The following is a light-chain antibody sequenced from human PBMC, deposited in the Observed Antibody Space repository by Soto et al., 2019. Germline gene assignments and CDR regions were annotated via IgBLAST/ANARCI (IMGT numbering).Light chain of an antibody. V-gene: IGKV3-20*01. CDR1: QSVSSSY. Sequence: EIVLTQSPGTLSLSPGEGATLSCRASQSVSSSYIAWYQQRPGQTPSLLIYGASTRATGIQTGSSGSGSGTHFTLTIRRLEPGDFGVYYCQQFGGTKFTFGQGTRRENK. CDR2: GAS. CDR3: QQFGGTKFT. J-gene: IGKJ5*01.